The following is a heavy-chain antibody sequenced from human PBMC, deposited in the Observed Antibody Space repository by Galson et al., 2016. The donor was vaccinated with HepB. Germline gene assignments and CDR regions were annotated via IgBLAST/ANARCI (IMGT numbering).Heavy chain of an antibody. CDR1: GYTFTNYG. CDR2: ISVYNGNT. Sequence: SVKVSCKASGYTFTNYGISWVRQAPGQGLEWMGWISVYNGNTNYAQKLQGRVTMTTDTSTSTAYMELRSLRSADTAVYFCARDRVFQYDTSVPIDYWGQGTLVTVSS. CDR3: ARDRVFQYDTSVPIDY. D-gene: IGHD3-22*01. J-gene: IGHJ4*02. V-gene: IGHV1-18*01.